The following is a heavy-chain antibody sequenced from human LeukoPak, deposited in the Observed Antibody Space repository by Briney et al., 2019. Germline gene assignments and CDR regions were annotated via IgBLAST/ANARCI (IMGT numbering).Heavy chain of an antibody. CDR1: GFSFSSYS. CDR2: ISSSGSPI. J-gene: IGHJ4*02. Sequence: GGSLRLSCAVSGFSFSSYSMNWVRQAPGMGLEWVSYISSSGSPIYYADSVKGRFTISRDTAKNSLYLQMNSLRAEDTAVYYCARVLRYFDWLFVFDYWGQGALVTVSS. D-gene: IGHD3-9*01. V-gene: IGHV3-48*04. CDR3: ARVLRYFDWLFVFDY.